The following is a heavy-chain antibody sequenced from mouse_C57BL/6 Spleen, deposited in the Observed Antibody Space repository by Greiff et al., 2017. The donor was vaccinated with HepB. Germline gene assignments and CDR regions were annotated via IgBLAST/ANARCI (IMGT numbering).Heavy chain of an antibody. CDR1: GYTFTSYG. CDR2: IYPRSGNT. CDR3: ARDSNYAYFDY. V-gene: IGHV1-81*01. D-gene: IGHD2-5*01. J-gene: IGHJ2*01. Sequence: VQLQESGAELARPGASVKLSCKASGYTFTSYGISWVKQRTGQGLEWIGEIYPRSGNTYYNEKFKGKATLTADKSSSTAYMELRSLTSEDSAVYFCARDSNYAYFDYWGQGTTLTVSS.